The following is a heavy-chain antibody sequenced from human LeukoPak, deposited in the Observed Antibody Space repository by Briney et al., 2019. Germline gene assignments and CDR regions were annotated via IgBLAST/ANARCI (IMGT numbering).Heavy chain of an antibody. CDR2: ISSGNSYI. D-gene: IGHD3-10*01. V-gene: IGHV3-21*01. CDR3: ARTRGSGTGSYYFDY. Sequence: AGGSLRLSCAASGFTFSSYRMTWVRQAPGKGLEWVSSISSGNSYIYYAGSVKGRFTISRDNAKNSLYLQMNSLRAEDTAVYYCARTRGSGTGSYYFDYWGQGILVTVSS. CDR1: GFTFSSYR. J-gene: IGHJ4*02.